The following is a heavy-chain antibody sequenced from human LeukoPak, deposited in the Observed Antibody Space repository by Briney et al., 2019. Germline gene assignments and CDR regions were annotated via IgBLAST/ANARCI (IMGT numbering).Heavy chain of an antibody. CDR1: GFTFSSYS. J-gene: IGHJ3*02. V-gene: IGHV3-23*01. D-gene: IGHD3-22*01. CDR2: ISGSGGST. Sequence: GGSLRLSCAASGFTFSSYSMSWVRQAPGKGLEWVSAISGSGGSTYYADSVKGRFTISRDNSKNTLYLQMNSLRAEDTAVYYCAKSYYYDSSGYHPAFDIWSQGTMVTVSS. CDR3: AKSYYYDSSGYHPAFDI.